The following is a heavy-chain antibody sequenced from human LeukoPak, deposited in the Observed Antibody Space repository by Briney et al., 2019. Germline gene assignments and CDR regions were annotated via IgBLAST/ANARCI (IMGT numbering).Heavy chain of an antibody. V-gene: IGHV3-23*01. Sequence: GGSLRLSCAASGFTFSSYAMSWVRQAPGKGLEWVSAISGSGGSTYYADSVKGRFTISRDNSKNTLYLQMNSLRAEDTAVYYCAKGVPHYQLLANWFDPWGQGTLVTVSS. CDR2: ISGSGGST. CDR1: GFTFSSYA. CDR3: AKGVPHYQLLANWFDP. J-gene: IGHJ5*02. D-gene: IGHD2-2*01.